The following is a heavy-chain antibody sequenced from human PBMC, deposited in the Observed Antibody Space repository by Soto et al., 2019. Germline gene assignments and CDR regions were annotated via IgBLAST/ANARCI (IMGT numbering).Heavy chain of an antibody. CDR3: ARYIPGVRYYGMDV. CDR2: IGESGTPT. J-gene: IGHJ6*02. D-gene: IGHD2-2*01. CDR1: GVTVRSEV. V-gene: IGHV3-23*01. Sequence: VRFLRRCCGGSGVTVRSEVMKWFRLAPGKGLEWVSLIGESGTPTYYADSVKGRFTISRDNSGNTLFLEMYSLRAEDTAVYYCARYIPGVRYYGMDVWGQGTTVTVSS.